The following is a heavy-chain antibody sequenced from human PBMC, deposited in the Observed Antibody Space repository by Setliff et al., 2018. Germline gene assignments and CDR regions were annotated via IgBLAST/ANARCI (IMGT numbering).Heavy chain of an antibody. Sequence: GGSLRLSCVGSGYIFGTYSLAWVRHVPGKGLLWVAGINQNGGLTFYADSVKGRFTISRDNSKNTLYLQMDSLRVEDTAVYYCVRGEMFSTSPRADWGQGTQVTVSS. CDR3: VRGEMFSTSPRAD. V-gene: IGHV3-20*04. D-gene: IGHD2-2*01. J-gene: IGHJ4*02. CDR1: GYIFGTYS. CDR2: INQNGGLT.